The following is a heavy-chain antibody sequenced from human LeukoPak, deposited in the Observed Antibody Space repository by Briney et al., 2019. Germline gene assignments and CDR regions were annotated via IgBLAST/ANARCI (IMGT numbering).Heavy chain of an antibody. D-gene: IGHD3-9*01. Sequence: GGSLRLSCAASGFTLSSYSMNWVRQAPGKGLEWVSSISSSSSYRYYADSVKGRFTISRDNAKNSLYLQMNSLRAEDTAVYYCARDKGVERVYDILTGYLVRAEAGDLDYWGQGTLVTVSS. V-gene: IGHV3-21*04. J-gene: IGHJ4*02. CDR3: ARDKGVERVYDILTGYLVRAEAGDLDY. CDR2: ISSSSSYR. CDR1: GFTLSSYS.